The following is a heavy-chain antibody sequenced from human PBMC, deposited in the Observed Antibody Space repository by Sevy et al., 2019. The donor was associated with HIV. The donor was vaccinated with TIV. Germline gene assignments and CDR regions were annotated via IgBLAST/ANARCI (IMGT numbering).Heavy chain of an antibody. D-gene: IGHD4-17*01. CDR1: GGSISSSSYY. CDR3: AGFEYGDYTNLFDP. CDR2: IYYSGSS. J-gene: IGHJ5*02. Sequence: SETLSLTCTGSGGSISSSSYYWGWIRQPPGKGLEWIGNIYYSGSSYYNPSLNSRVTISVVTSKNQFSLKLTSVTAADTAVYYCAGFEYGDYTNLFDPWGQGTLVTVSS. V-gene: IGHV4-39*01.